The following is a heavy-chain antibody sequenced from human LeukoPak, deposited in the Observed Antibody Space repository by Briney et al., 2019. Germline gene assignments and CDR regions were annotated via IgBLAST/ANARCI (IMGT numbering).Heavy chain of an antibody. CDR3: ASHLLMVYAMAQDAFDI. Sequence: SETLSLTCTVSGGSISSGDYYWGWIRQPPGKGLEWIGSIYYSGSTYYNPSLKSRVTISVDTSKNQFSLKLSSVTAANTAVYYCASHLLMVYAMAQDAFDIWGQGTMVTVSS. V-gene: IGHV4-39*01. CDR2: IYYSGST. CDR1: GGSISSGDYY. J-gene: IGHJ3*02. D-gene: IGHD2-8*01.